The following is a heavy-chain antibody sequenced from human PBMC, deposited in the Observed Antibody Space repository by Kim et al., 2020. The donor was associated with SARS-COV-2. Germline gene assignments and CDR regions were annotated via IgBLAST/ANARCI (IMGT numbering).Heavy chain of an antibody. D-gene: IGHD3-9*01. V-gene: IGHV3-30*01. Sequence: YYADSGKGRFTISRDNSKNTLYLQMNSLRAEDTAVYYCARVAWLRKDFDYWGQGTLVTVSS. CDR3: ARVAWLRKDFDY. J-gene: IGHJ4*02.